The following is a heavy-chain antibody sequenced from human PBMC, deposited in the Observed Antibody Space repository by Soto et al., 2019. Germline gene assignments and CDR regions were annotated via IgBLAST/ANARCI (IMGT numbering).Heavy chain of an antibody. CDR2: IYYSGRL. V-gene: IGHV4-59*08. D-gene: IGHD1-20*01. CDR3: ARRNWNDVGWLGP. J-gene: IGHJ5*02. CDR1: GGSISSYY. Sequence: SETLSLTCTVSGGSISSYYWSWLRQSPGKGLEWIGYIYYSGRLNYNPSLESRVTISADTFKNQFSLKLSSVTAADSAVYYCARRNWNDVGWLGPWGQGTLVTVSS.